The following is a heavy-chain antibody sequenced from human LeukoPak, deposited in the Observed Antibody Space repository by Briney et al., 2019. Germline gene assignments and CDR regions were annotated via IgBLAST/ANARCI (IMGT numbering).Heavy chain of an antibody. Sequence: SGGSLRLSCTASGFTFGDYAMSWVRQAPGKGLERVGFIRSKAYGGTTEYAASVKGRFTISRDDSKSIAYLQMNSLRTEDTAVYYCTRYSWYYFDYWGQGTLVTVSS. D-gene: IGHD6-13*01. CDR1: GFTFGDYA. J-gene: IGHJ4*02. V-gene: IGHV3-49*04. CDR2: IRSKAYGGTT. CDR3: TRYSWYYFDY.